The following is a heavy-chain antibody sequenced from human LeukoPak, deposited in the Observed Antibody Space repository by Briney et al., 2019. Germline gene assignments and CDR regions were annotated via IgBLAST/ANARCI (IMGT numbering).Heavy chain of an antibody. V-gene: IGHV3-64D*06. D-gene: IGHD3-9*01. J-gene: IGHJ4*02. Sequence: GGSLRLSCSASGFTFSSYALHWVRQAPGKRLEYVSGISSNGGSTYYADSVKGRFTISRDNSENTLYLQMSSLRPEDTAVFYCVKVTGGLDWLLPLGYWGQGTLVTVSS. CDR1: GFTFSSYA. CDR2: ISSNGGST. CDR3: VKVTGGLDWLLPLGY.